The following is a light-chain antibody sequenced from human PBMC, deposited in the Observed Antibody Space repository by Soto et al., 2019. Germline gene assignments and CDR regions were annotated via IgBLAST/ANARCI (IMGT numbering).Light chain of an antibody. Sequence: EIVMKQSPATLSVSQGESATLSCRASQSVASHLAWYQQKPGQAPRLLIFGASVRATGIPARFSGSGSGTEFVLTIDSRQSEDFAVYYCHQYNDGPSLTFCQGTRLEFK. CDR1: QSVASH. CDR2: GAS. V-gene: IGKV3-15*01. J-gene: IGKJ5*01. CDR3: HQYNDGPSLT.